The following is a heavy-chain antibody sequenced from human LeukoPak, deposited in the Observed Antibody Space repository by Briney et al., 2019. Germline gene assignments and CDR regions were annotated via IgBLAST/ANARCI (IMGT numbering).Heavy chain of an antibody. CDR2: IIPIFGTA. V-gene: IGHV1-69*05. D-gene: IGHD2-15*01. CDR1: VCTFIMYA. Sequence: GASVTVSFKSSVCTFIMYAISWVRQAPGQGREGRGGIIPIFGTANYAQKFQGRVTITTDESTSTAYMELSSLRSEDTAVYYCASYCSGGSCYSALDYWGQGTLVTVSS. CDR3: ASYCSGGSCYSALDY. J-gene: IGHJ4*02.